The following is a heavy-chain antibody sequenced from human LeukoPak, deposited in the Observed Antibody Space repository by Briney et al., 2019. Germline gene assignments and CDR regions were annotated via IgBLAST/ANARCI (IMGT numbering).Heavy chain of an antibody. Sequence: GASVKVSCKASGYTLTTYGINWVRQAPGQGLEWVGWISGYNGKKNYAQKLQGRLTMTTDTSTNTAYMELTSLRSDDTAVYYCARYSAYCGGDCYVDYWRQGTLVTVSS. CDR3: ARYSAYCGGDCYVDY. CDR1: GYTLTTYG. CDR2: ISGYNGKK. V-gene: IGHV1-18*01. J-gene: IGHJ4*02. D-gene: IGHD2-21*02.